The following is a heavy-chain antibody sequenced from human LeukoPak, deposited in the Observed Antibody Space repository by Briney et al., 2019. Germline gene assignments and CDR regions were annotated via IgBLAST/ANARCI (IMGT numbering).Heavy chain of an antibody. CDR1: GGSFSGYY. V-gene: IGHV4-34*01. Sequence: SETLSLTCAVYGGSFSGYYWSWIRQPPGKGLEWIGEIYHSGSTNYNPSLKSRVTISVDKSKNQFSLKLSSVTAADTAVYYCASGNTSPYYFDYWGQGTLVTVSS. J-gene: IGHJ4*02. D-gene: IGHD2-2*01. CDR2: IYHSGST. CDR3: ASGNTSPYYFDY.